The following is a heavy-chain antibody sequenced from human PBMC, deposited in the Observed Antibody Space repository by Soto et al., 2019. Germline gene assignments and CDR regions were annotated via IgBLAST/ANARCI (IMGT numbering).Heavy chain of an antibody. J-gene: IGHJ6*03. D-gene: IGHD5-18*01. Sequence: PGESLKISCKGSGYRFTSYWIGWVRQMPGKGLEWMGIIYPGDSDTRYSPSFQGQVTISADKSISTAYLQWSSLKASDTAMYYCALCGYSYGFDYYYYYYMDVWGKGTTVTVSS. CDR1: GYRFTSYW. V-gene: IGHV5-51*01. CDR3: ALCGYSYGFDYYYYYYMDV. CDR2: IYPGDSDT.